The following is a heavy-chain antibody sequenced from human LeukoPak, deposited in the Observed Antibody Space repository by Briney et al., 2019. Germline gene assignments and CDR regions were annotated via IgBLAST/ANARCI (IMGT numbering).Heavy chain of an antibody. CDR3: ARGHRAPTKYQLLYYFDY. V-gene: IGHV1-8*03. CDR1: GGTFSSYA. D-gene: IGHD2-2*01. Sequence: ASVKVSCKASGGTFSSYAINWVRQATGQGLEWMGWMNPNSGNTGYAQKFQARVTITRNTSISTAYMELSSLRSEDTAVYYCARGHRAPTKYQLLYYFDYWGQGTLVTVSS. CDR2: MNPNSGNT. J-gene: IGHJ4*02.